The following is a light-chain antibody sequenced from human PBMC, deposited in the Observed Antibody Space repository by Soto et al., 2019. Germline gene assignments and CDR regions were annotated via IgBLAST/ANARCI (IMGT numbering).Light chain of an antibody. CDR2: GAS. J-gene: IGKJ1*01. CDR1: QGLNRN. CDR3: HEYNTWQWT. Sequence: ETVLTHSRASLSVSPGETATLSCTTSQGLNRNLAWYQQKLGQAPRVLIYGASTRAAGIPARFSGSGSGTDCILTVSSLQSEDFAVYYCHEYNTWQWTLGQGTKVHIK. V-gene: IGKV3-15*01.